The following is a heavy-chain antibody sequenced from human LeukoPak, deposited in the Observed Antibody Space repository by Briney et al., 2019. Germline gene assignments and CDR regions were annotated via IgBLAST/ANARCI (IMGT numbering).Heavy chain of an antibody. D-gene: IGHD4-23*01. J-gene: IGHJ4*02. CDR3: AKLGYGGNSWFDY. CDR2: ISGSGGST. V-gene: IGHV3-23*01. Sequence: GGSLRLSCAASGITFSSYTMSWVRQAPGKGLEWVSGISGSGGSTYYADSVKGRFTISRDNSKNTLYLQMNSLRAEDTAVYYCAKLGYGGNSWFDYWGQGTLVTVSS. CDR1: GITFSSYT.